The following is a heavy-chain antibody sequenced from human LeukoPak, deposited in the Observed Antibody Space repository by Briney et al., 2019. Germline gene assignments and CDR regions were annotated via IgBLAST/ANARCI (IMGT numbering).Heavy chain of an antibody. V-gene: IGHV4-34*01. CDR2: INHSGST. D-gene: IGHD5-24*01. J-gene: IGHJ4*02. CDR1: GGSFSGYY. Sequence: LETLSLTCGVYGGSFSGYYWSWIRQPPGKGLEWIGEINHSGSTNYNPSLKSRVTRSVDTSKNQFSLKLSSVTAADTAVYYCARKNQRWLQCNFDYWGQGILVTVSS. CDR3: ARKNQRWLQCNFDY.